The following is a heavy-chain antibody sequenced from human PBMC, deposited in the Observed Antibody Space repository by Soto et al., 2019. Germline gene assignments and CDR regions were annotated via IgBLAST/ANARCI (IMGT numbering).Heavy chain of an antibody. Sequence: GGSLRLSCAVSGLPFINYAMSWVRQAPGKGLEWVSAISSHDGSDTYYADSVKGRFTISRDNSKYTLYLQMDSLRAEDTAVYYCVQSAPVVAARGDEDYWGQGTLVTVSS. CDR2: ISSHDGSDT. J-gene: IGHJ4*02. CDR1: GLPFINYA. D-gene: IGHD2-15*01. CDR3: VQSAPVVAARGDEDY. V-gene: IGHV3-23*01.